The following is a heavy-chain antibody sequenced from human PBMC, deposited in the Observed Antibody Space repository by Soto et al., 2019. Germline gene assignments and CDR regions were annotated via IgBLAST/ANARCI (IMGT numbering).Heavy chain of an antibody. D-gene: IGHD6-13*01. J-gene: IGHJ4*02. Sequence: PGGSLRLSSAASGFIFNDYAMHWVRQAPGKGPEWVSGIGWKGDSIGYADSVKGRFTISRDNAKNSLYLQMNSLRAEDTALYYCAKVVAAGTWALDYWGQGT. CDR1: GFIFNDYA. V-gene: IGHV3-9*01. CDR3: AKVVAAGTWALDY. CDR2: IGWKGDSI.